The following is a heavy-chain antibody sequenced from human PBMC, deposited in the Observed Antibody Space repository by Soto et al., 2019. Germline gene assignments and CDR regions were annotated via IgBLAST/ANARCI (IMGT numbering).Heavy chain of an antibody. CDR2: ITASNGNT. Sequence: AAGFSFSTYGITWVRQAPGQGLEWMGWITASNGNTRYGQNLQGRLTMTTDTSTNTAYMNLWRLSSDDTAMYYCARGNSYGSFWYFDLWGRGTLITVSS. D-gene: IGHD5-18*01. CDR1: GFSFSTYG. V-gene: IGHV1-18*04. CDR3: ARGNSYGSFWYFDL. J-gene: IGHJ2*01.